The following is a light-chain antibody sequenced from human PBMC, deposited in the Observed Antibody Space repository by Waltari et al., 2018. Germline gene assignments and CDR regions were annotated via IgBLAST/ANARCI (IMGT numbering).Light chain of an antibody. CDR1: QTIRTTY. Sequence: EIVLTQSPGTLSLPPGEGATLSCRTSQTIRTTYLAWYQQKPGKAPTLLIYGTFSSATGIPDRFTGSGSGTDFSLTISSLEPEDFATYYCQQYDISPLTFGGGTKVEIK. V-gene: IGKV3-20*01. CDR2: GTF. J-gene: IGKJ4*01. CDR3: QQYDISPLT.